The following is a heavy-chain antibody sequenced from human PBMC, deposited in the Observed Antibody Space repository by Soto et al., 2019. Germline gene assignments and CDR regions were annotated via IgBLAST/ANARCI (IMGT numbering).Heavy chain of an antibody. V-gene: IGHV3-30*18. CDR1: GFTFSSYG. CDR2: ISYDGSNK. J-gene: IGHJ6*02. CDR3: AKAGGSYYYGMDV. Sequence: GGSLRLSCAASGFTFSSYGMHWVRQAPGKGLEWVAVISYDGSNKYYADSVKGRFTISRDNSKNTLYLQMNSLRAEDTAVYYCAKAGGSYYYGMDVWGQGTTVTVSS. D-gene: IGHD3-16*01.